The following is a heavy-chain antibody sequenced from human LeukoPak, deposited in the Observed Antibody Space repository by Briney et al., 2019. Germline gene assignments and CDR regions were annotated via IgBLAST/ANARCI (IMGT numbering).Heavy chain of an antibody. CDR1: GGSFSGYY. J-gene: IGHJ6*03. CDR3: ASNIVVVPYYYYYMTS. D-gene: IGHD2-2*01. V-gene: IGHV4-30-4*08. Sequence: SETLSLTCAVYGGSFSGYYWSWIRQPPGKGLEWIGYIYYSGSTYYNPSLKSRVTISADTSKNQFSLKLSSVTAADTAVYYCASNIVVVPYYYYYMTSGAKGPRSPSP. CDR2: IYYSGST.